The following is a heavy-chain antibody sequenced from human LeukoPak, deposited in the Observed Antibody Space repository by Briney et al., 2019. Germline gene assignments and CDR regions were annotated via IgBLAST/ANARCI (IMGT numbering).Heavy chain of an antibody. J-gene: IGHJ4*02. V-gene: IGHV4-4*07. CDR2: IYTSGST. CDR1: GGSISSYY. Sequence: SETLSLTCTVSGGSISSYYWSWIRQPAGKGLEWIGRIYTSGSTNYNSSLKSRVTMSVDTSKNQFSLKLSSVTAADTAVYYCARTYGSGSYPRFDYWGQGTLVTVSS. D-gene: IGHD3-10*01. CDR3: ARTYGSGSYPRFDY.